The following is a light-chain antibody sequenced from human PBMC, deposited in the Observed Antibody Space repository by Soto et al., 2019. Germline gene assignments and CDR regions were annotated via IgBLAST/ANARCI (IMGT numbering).Light chain of an antibody. J-gene: IGLJ2*01. CDR1: SSDVGGYNY. CDR2: EVT. V-gene: IGLV2-14*01. Sequence: QSVLTQPASVSGSPGQSITISCTGTSSDVGGYNYVSWYQQHPGKAPKLMIYEVTNRPSGVSYRFSGSKSGNTASLTISGLQAEDEADYYCSSYSSSRTLDVVFGGGTKLT. CDR3: SSYSSSRTLDVV.